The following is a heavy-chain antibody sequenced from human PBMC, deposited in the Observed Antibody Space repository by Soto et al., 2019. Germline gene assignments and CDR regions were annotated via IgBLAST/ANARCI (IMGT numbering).Heavy chain of an antibody. CDR3: ARSKGCYYYLAEVDAFDI. Sequence: ASVKVSCKASGYTFTSYGISRVRQAPGQGLEWMGWISAYNGNTNYAQKLQGRVTMTTDTSKSTAYMELRSLRSDDTALYYCARSKGCYYYLAEVDAFDIWGQGTMVTVSS. CDR2: ISAYNGNT. CDR1: GYTFTSYG. D-gene: IGHD3-22*01. V-gene: IGHV1-18*01. J-gene: IGHJ3*02.